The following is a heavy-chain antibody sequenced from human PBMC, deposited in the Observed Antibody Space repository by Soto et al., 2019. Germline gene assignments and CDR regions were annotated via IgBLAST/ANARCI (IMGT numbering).Heavy chain of an antibody. CDR2: ISNSGGIT. Sequence: GGSLRLSCGASGFTFSDYYMSWIRQAPGKGLEWISYISNSGGITYYADSVKGRFTVSRDNAKNSLYLQMNSLRAEDTAVYYCARDRTIQGYCTTTSCHGWFDSWGQGTLVTVSS. V-gene: IGHV3-11*01. CDR3: ARDRTIQGYCTTTSCHGWFDS. D-gene: IGHD2-2*01. CDR1: GFTFSDYY. J-gene: IGHJ5*01.